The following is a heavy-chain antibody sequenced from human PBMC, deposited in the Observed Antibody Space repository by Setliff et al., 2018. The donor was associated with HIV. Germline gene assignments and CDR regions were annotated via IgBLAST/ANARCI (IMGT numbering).Heavy chain of an antibody. J-gene: IGHJ6*02. CDR1: GYVFTSYW. Sequence: PGESLTLSCKTSGYVFTSYWIGWVRRTPGKGLEWVGTIYPGNSDTRYSPSFQGQVTISADQSTSTTYLHWSSLKASDTAMYYCTRHSGSSPIAYFGMDVWGQGTTVTVSS. CDR2: IYPGNSDT. CDR3: TRHSGSSPIAYFGMDV. V-gene: IGHV5-51*01. D-gene: IGHD3-10*01.